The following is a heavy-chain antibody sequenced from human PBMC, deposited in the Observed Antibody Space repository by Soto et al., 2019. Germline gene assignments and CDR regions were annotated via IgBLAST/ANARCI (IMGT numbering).Heavy chain of an antibody. D-gene: IGHD2-2*01. CDR1: GFTFSSYW. Sequence: HPGGSLRLSCAASGFTFSSYWMSWVRQAPGKGLEWVANIKQDGSEKYYVDSVKGRFTISRDNAKNSLYLQMNSLRAEDTAVYYCARRAGGCSITSCYAAYYYYYRDVCGKGTTVTVSS. V-gene: IGHV3-7*01. CDR3: ARRAGGCSITSCYAAYYYYYRDV. CDR2: IKQDGSEK. J-gene: IGHJ6*03.